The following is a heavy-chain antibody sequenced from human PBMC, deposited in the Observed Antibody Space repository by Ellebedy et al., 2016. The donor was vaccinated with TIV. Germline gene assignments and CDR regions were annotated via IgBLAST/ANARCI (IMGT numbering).Heavy chain of an antibody. V-gene: IGHV4-39*01. Sequence: MPSETLSLTCTVSGGSISSSSYYWGWIRQPPGKGLEWIGSIYYRGSTYYNPSLKSRVTISVDTSKNQFSLKLSSVTAADTAVYYCARGPSSLDGYSYWGQGTLVTVSS. CDR3: ARGPSSLDGYSY. D-gene: IGHD5-24*01. J-gene: IGHJ4*02. CDR2: IYYRGST. CDR1: GGSISSSSYY.